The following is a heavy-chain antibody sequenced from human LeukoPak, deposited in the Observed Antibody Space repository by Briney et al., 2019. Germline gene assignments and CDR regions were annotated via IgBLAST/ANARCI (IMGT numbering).Heavy chain of an antibody. CDR1: GGTFSSYA. Sequence: SVTVSCKASGGTFSSYAISWVRQAPGQGLEWMGGIIPIFGTANYAQKFQGRGTITADESTSTAYMELSSLRSEDTAVYYCARVNGDSNYFDYWGQGTLVTVSS. J-gene: IGHJ4*02. CDR3: ARVNGDSNYFDY. D-gene: IGHD7-27*01. V-gene: IGHV1-69*13. CDR2: IIPIFGTA.